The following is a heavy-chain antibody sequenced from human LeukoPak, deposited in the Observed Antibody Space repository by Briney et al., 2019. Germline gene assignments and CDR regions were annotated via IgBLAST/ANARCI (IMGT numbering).Heavy chain of an antibody. CDR1: GGSISSYY. J-gene: IGHJ6*02. CDR2: IYYSVST. CDR3: ARHHSNYYYYYGMDV. V-gene: IGHV4-59*08. D-gene: IGHD4-11*01. Sequence: SDTLSLTCTVSGGSISSYYWSWLRPPPGKGLEWCGYIYYSVSTNYNPSLKSRVTISVDTSKNQFSLKLSSVTAADTAVYYCARHHSNYYYYYGMDVWGQGTTVTVSS.